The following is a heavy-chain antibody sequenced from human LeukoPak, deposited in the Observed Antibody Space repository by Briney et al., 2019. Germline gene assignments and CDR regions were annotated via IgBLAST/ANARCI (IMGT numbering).Heavy chain of an antibody. CDR3: ARGGGWIGPPDY. V-gene: IGHV4-59*01. CDR2: IYYSGST. Sequence: GSLRLSCAASEFTFSSYVMAWVRQAPGKGLEWIGYIYYSGSTNYNPSLKSRVTISVDTSKNQFSLKLSSVTAADTAVYYCARGGGWIGPPDYWGQGTLVTVSS. CDR1: EFTFSSYV. D-gene: IGHD6-19*01. J-gene: IGHJ4*02.